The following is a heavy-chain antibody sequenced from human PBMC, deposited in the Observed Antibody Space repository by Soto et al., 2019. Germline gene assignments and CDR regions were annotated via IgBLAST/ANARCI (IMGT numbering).Heavy chain of an antibody. D-gene: IGHD6-13*01. CDR1: GGTFSSYT. CDR2: IIPILGIA. J-gene: IGHJ5*02. CDR3: ARADEQQQLSPGFDP. V-gene: IGHV1-69*02. Sequence: QVQLVQSGAEVKKPGSSVKVSCKASGGTFSSYTISWVRQAPGQGLEWMGRIIPILGIANYAQKFQGRVMITADKSTSTAYMELSSLRSEDTAVYYCARADEQQQLSPGFDPWGQGTLVTVSS.